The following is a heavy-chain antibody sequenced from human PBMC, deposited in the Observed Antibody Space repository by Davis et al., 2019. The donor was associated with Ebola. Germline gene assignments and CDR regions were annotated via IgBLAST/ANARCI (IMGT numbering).Heavy chain of an antibody. J-gene: IGHJ6*02. CDR3: ARDKFSPAGHSYYYYYGMDV. CDR1: GGTFSSYA. V-gene: IGHV1-69*04. CDR2: IIPILGIA. Sequence: SSVKVSCKASGGTFSSYAINWVRQAPGQGLEWMGRIIPILGIANYAQKFQGRVTITADKSTSTAYMELRSLRSDDTAVYYCARDKFSPAGHSYYYYYGMDVWGQGTTVTVSS.